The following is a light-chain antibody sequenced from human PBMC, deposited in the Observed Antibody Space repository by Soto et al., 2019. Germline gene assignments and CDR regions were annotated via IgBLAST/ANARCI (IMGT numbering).Light chain of an antibody. CDR1: QGIGNW. J-gene: IGKJ4*01. Sequence: DIQLTQSPSFVSASVGDRISITCRASQGIGNWLAWYQQKPGKAPHLLIYAAASLQSGVPSRFTGSGSGTDVTLTISSLQPEDVVVYYCQQSKSFPPTFGGGTKVELK. V-gene: IGKV1-12*01. CDR3: QQSKSFPPT. CDR2: AAA.